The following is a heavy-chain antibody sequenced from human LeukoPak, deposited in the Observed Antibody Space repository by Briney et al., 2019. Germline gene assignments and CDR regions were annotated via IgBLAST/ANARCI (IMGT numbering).Heavy chain of an antibody. D-gene: IGHD6-19*01. V-gene: IGHV4-59*08. CDR3: ARHKRYSSGWYGYFQH. J-gene: IGHJ1*01. Sequence: SETLSLTCTVSGGSISSYYWSWIRQPPGKGLEWIGYIYYSGSTNYNPSLKSRVTISVDTSKNQFSLKLSSVTAADTAVYYCARHKRYSSGWYGYFQHWGQGTLVTVSS. CDR2: IYYSGST. CDR1: GGSISSYY.